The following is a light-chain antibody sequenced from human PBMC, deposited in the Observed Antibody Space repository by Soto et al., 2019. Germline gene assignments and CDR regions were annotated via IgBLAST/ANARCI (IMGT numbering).Light chain of an antibody. CDR2: DGT. J-gene: IGLJ1*01. CDR3: CSYVTTPEI. Sequence: ALAQPRSVSWSPGQLLTISCTGTSSDVDDYRYVSWYQQYPGKAPKLVIYDGTKRPSGVPDRFSGSNSGNTASLTISGLQAEDEADYYCCSYVTTPEIFGTGTKVTVL. CDR1: SSDVDDYRY. V-gene: IGLV2-11*01.